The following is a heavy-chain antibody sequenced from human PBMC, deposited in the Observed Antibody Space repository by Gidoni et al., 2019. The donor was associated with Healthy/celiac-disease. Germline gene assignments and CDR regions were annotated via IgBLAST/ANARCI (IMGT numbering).Heavy chain of an antibody. Sequence: EVQLVESGGGLVQPGGSLRLSCAASGFPFRSYSMNWVRQAPGKGLEGVSYISSSSSTIYYADSVKGRFNISRDNAKNSLYLQMNSLRAEDTAVYYCARDALIVVVIASKIGRHGMDVWGQGTTVTVSS. J-gene: IGHJ6*02. CDR1: GFPFRSYS. CDR2: ISSSSSTI. D-gene: IGHD3-22*01. V-gene: IGHV3-48*01. CDR3: ARDALIVVVIASKIGRHGMDV.